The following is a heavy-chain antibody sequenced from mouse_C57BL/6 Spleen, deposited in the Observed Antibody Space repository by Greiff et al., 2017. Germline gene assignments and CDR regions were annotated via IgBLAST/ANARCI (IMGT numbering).Heavy chain of an antibody. Sequence: EVQLVESGGGLVQPGGSLSLSCAASGFTFTDYYMSWVRKPPGKALEWLGFIRNKANGYTTEYSASVKGRFTISRDNSQSILYLQMNALRADDSATYYCARYVGEKGYFDVWGTGTTVTVSS. CDR3: ARYVGEKGYFDV. CDR1: GFTFTDYY. D-gene: IGHD2-13*01. V-gene: IGHV7-3*01. J-gene: IGHJ1*03. CDR2: IRNKANGYTT.